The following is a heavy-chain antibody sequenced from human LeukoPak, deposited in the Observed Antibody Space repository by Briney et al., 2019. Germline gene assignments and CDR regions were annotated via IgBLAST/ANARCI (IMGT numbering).Heavy chain of an antibody. J-gene: IGHJ4*02. CDR1: GFTFSSHG. Sequence: GGSLRLSCAASGFTFSSHGMHWVRQAPGKGLEWVAVIWYDGSNQHYSESVKGRFTISRDNAKNSLYLQMNSLRAEDTAIYYCARDHQEAGNYFDYWGQGTLVTVSS. CDR3: ARDHQEAGNYFDY. V-gene: IGHV3-33*01. CDR2: IWYDGSNQ. D-gene: IGHD6-19*01.